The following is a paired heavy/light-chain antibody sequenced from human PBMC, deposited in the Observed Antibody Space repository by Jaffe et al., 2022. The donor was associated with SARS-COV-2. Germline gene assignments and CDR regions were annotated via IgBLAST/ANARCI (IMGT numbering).Light chain of an antibody. CDR2: DAS. CDR1: QSVSTY. CDR3: QQYNDWPPWT. V-gene: IGKV3-15*01. Sequence: EIVMTQSPATLSVSPGGRATLSCRASQSVSTYLAWYQQQPGQAPRLLIYDASTRATGIPDRFSGSGSGTEFSLTISSLQSEDFAIYYCQQYNDWPPWTFGQGTKVEIK. J-gene: IGKJ1*01.
Heavy chain of an antibody. CDR3: ARAWRPYDC. D-gene: IGHD3-3*01. CDR1: GFTFSAYS. Sequence: EVQLVESGGGLVQPGGSLRLSCAASGFTFSAYSMSWVRQAPGKGLEWVSYIRSSGTTIYYADSVKGRFTISRDDAKNSLFLQMNSLRDEDTAVYYCARAWRPYDCWGQGTLVTVSS. CDR2: IRSSGTTI. J-gene: IGHJ4*02. V-gene: IGHV3-48*02.